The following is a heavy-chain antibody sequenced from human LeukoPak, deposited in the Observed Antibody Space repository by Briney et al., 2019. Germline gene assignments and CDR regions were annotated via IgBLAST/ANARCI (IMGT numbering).Heavy chain of an antibody. D-gene: IGHD1-1*01. CDR1: GGSITIYY. J-gene: IGHJ6*02. CDR3: ARAQLNLLVDFGMDV. CDR2: INYSGST. Sequence: SETLSLTCTVSGGSITIYYGTWIRQPPGKGLEWIWYINYSGSTNYNPSLKSRVTISVDTSKEQFSLKLSSVTAADTAVYYCARAQLNLLVDFGMDVWGQGTTVTVSS. V-gene: IGHV4-59*01.